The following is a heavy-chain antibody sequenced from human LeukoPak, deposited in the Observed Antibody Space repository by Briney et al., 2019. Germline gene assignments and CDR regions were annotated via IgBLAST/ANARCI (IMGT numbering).Heavy chain of an antibody. Sequence: ASVKVSCKASGYTFTGYYMHWVRQAPGQGLEWMGWINPNSGGTNYAQKFQRKVTMTRDTSISTAYMELSRLRSDDTAVYYCARVISGWDDFDYWGQGTLVTVSS. CDR1: GYTFTGYY. CDR3: ARVISGWDDFDY. V-gene: IGHV1-2*02. J-gene: IGHJ4*02. D-gene: IGHD6-19*01. CDR2: INPNSGGT.